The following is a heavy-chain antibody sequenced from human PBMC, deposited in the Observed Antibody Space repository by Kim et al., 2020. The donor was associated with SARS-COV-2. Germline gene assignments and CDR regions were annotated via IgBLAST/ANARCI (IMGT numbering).Heavy chain of an antibody. V-gene: IGHV3-23*01. D-gene: IGHD3-9*01. CDR2: ISSSGGSP. CDR1: GFTFRIYS. CDR3: AKYRFDGLFPRGYFDL. Sequence: GGSLRLSCAASGFTFRIYSMTWVRQAPGKGLEWVSGISSSGGSPYYADSVKGRFTISRDNFKNTLYLQLNSLRVEDTAVYYCAKYRFDGLFPRGYFDLWGRGALVTVSS. J-gene: IGHJ2*01.